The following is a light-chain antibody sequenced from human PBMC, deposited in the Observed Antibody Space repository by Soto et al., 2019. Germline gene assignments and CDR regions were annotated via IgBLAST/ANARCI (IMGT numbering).Light chain of an antibody. CDR1: QGIINY. CDR3: QQSSSFPLT. CDR2: ATS. Sequence: IQLTQSPSSLSASMGDRVTITCRASQGIINYLAWYQQKPGKAPKLLIYATSNLQGGVPSRFSGSGSGTDFTLTIGSLQPEDSATYYCQQSSSFPLTFGPGTKVDIK. J-gene: IGKJ3*01. V-gene: IGKV1-9*01.